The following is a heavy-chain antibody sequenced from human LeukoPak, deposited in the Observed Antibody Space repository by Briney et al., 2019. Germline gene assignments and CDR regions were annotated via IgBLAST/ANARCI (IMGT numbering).Heavy chain of an antibody. D-gene: IGHD3-9*01. CDR3: AKVPGLRFHDWLSGAFDL. V-gene: IGHV3-64*01. Sequence: PGGSLRLSCAASGFTVRHNHMSWVRQAPGKGLEYVSAMSSNGGTTDYANSVKGRFTISRDNSKNTLYLQMGSLRAEDTAVYYCAKVPGLRFHDWLSGAFDLWGQGTMVTVSS. J-gene: IGHJ3*01. CDR2: MSSNGGTT. CDR1: GFTVRHNH.